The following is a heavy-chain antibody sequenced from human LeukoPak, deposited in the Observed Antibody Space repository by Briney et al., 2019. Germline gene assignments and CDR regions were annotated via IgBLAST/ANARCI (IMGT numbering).Heavy chain of an antibody. CDR3: AKDFSH. CDR1: GFTFSSHA. V-gene: IGHV3-23*01. D-gene: IGHD2/OR15-2a*01. CDR2: LIENGATT. J-gene: IGHJ4*02. Sequence: PGGSLRLSCAASGFTFSSHAMSWVRRAPGKGLEWVSGLIENGATTYYADSVKGRFTISRDNSRNTMYLQMNSLRAEDTAVYYCAKDFSHWGQGTLVTVSS.